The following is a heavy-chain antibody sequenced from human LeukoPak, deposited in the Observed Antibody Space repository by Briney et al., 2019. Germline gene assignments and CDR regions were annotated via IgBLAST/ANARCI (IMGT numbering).Heavy chain of an antibody. V-gene: IGHV3-48*01. J-gene: IGHJ4*02. CDR1: GFSFTAYG. CDR2: IGPGGDI. CDR3: ARRFDS. Sequence: GGSLRLSCAASGFSFTAYGMNWVRQAPGRGQEWISYIGPGGDIYYADSVTGRFTVSRDTAKNSLYLQMNGLRVEDTAVYYCARRFDSWGQGTLVTVSS.